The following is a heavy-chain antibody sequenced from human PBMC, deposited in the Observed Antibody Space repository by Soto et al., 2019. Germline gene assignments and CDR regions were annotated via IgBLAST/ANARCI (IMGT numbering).Heavy chain of an antibody. J-gene: IGHJ4*02. Sequence: QVQLQQWGAGLLKPSETLSLTCAVYGGAFSDYYWSWIRQPPGKGLEWIGEIDHIGTTSYNPSLKSRVTISAYMSKKQFSLTLTSVTAADTALYYCARDRNLRRWGQRTLVAVSS. D-gene: IGHD1-7*01. CDR1: GGAFSDYY. CDR2: IDHIGTT. CDR3: ARDRNLRR. V-gene: IGHV4-34*01.